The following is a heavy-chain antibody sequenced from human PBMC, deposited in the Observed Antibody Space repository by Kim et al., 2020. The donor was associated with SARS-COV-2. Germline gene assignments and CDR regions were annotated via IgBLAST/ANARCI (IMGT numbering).Heavy chain of an antibody. V-gene: IGHV5-51*01. Sequence: GESLKISCKGSGYSFTSYWIGWVCQMPGKGLEWMGIIYPGDSDTRYSPSFQGQVTISADKSISTAYLQWSSLKASDTAMYYCARQRWDYYGSGYYYYGMDVWGQGTTVTVSS. D-gene: IGHD3-10*01. CDR2: IYPGDSDT. CDR3: ARQRWDYYGSGYYYYGMDV. J-gene: IGHJ6*02. CDR1: GYSFTSYW.